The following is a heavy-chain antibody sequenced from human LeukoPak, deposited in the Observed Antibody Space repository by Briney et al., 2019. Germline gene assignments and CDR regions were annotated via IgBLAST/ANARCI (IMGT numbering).Heavy chain of an antibody. D-gene: IGHD3-10*01. CDR2: INHSGST. Sequence: PSETLSLTCAVYGGSFSGYYWSWIRQPPGKGLEWIGEINHSGSTNYNPSLKGRVTISVDTSKNQFSLKLSSVTAADTAVYYCARGRYYGSGSYYNYWGQGTLVTVSS. V-gene: IGHV4-34*01. J-gene: IGHJ4*02. CDR3: ARGRYYGSGSYYNY. CDR1: GGSFSGYY.